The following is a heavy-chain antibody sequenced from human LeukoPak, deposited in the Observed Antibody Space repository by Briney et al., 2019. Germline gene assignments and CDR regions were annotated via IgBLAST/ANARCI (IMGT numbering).Heavy chain of an antibody. Sequence: ASVKVSCKASGYTFTGYYMHWVRQAPGQGLEWMGWINPNSGGTNYAQKFQGRVTMTRDTSISTAYMELSRLRSDDTAVYYCASLEYLSGGSCPSSYYYYYLDVGGKGTRVPVS. CDR2: INPNSGGT. V-gene: IGHV1-2*02. J-gene: IGHJ6*03. D-gene: IGHD2-15*01. CDR3: ASLEYLSGGSCPSSYYYYYLDV. CDR1: GYTFTGYY.